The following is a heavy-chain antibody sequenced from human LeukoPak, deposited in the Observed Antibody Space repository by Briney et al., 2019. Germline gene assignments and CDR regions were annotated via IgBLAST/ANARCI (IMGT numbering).Heavy chain of an antibody. Sequence: ASVKVSCKASGYTFTSYAMHLVRQAPGQRLEWMGWINAGNGNTKYSQKFQGRVTITRDTSTSTVYMELSSLRSEDTAVYYCARLAYYYGSGSPRARDAFDIWGQGTMVTVSS. V-gene: IGHV1-3*01. D-gene: IGHD3-10*01. CDR2: INAGNGNT. CDR3: ARLAYYYGSGSPRARDAFDI. J-gene: IGHJ3*02. CDR1: GYTFTSYA.